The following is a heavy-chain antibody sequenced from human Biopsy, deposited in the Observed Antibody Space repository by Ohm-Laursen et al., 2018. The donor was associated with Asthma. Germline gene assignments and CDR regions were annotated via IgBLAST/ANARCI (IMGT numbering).Heavy chain of an antibody. CDR2: INAGNGNT. D-gene: IGHD3-9*01. J-gene: IGHJ3*02. V-gene: IGHV1-3*01. Sequence: ASVKVSCKASGYTFISYAIHWVRQAPGQRLEWMGWINAGNGNTKYSQKFQGRVTITRDTSASTAYTELSSLRSEDTAVYYCARTYYDFLTGQVNDAFATWGQGTMVTVSS. CDR3: ARTYYDFLTGQVNDAFAT. CDR1: GYTFISYA.